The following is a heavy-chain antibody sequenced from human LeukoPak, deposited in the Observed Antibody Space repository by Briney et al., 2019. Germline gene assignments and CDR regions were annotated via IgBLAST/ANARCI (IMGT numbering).Heavy chain of an antibody. V-gene: IGHV3-7*01. D-gene: IGHD4-17*01. CDR2: IKQDGSEK. CDR1: GFTFSNYG. Sequence: GRSLRLSCAASGFTFSNYGMHWVRQAPGKGLEWVANIKQDGSEKYYVDSVKGRFTISRDNAKNSLYLQMNSLRAEDTDVYYCARERYDAFDIWGQGTMVTVSS. CDR3: ARERYDAFDI. J-gene: IGHJ3*02.